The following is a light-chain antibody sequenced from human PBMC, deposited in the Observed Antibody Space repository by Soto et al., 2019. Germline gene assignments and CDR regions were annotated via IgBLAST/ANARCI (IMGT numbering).Light chain of an antibody. CDR1: QSVSSSY. CDR3: LQYGSSPYT. Sequence: EIVLTQSPGTLSLSPGERATLSCRASQSVSSSYLAWYQQKPGQAPRPLIYGASSSATGIPDRFSGSGSGTDFTLTISRLEPEDFAVYYCLQYGSSPYTFGQGTKLEIK. V-gene: IGKV3-20*01. J-gene: IGKJ2*01. CDR2: GAS.